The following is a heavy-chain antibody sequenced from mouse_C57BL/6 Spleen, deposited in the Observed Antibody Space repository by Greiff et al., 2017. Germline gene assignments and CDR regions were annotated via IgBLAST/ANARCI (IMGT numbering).Heavy chain of an antibody. CDR3: GRDDYGSSSYYFDY. V-gene: IGHV1-64*01. J-gene: IGHJ2*01. Sequence: QVQLQQPGAELVKPGASVKLSCKASGYTFTSYWMHWVKQRPGQGLEWIGMIHPNSGSTNYNEKFKSKATLTVDKSSSTAYMQLSSLTSEDSAVYNCGRDDYGSSSYYFDYWGQGTTLTVS. CDR2: IHPNSGST. CDR1: GYTFTSYW. D-gene: IGHD1-1*01.